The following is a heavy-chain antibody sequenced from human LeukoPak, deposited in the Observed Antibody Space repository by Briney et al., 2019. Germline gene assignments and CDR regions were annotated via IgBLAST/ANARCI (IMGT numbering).Heavy chain of an antibody. CDR1: GYTFTSYG. Sequence: GASVKVSCKASGYTFTSYGISWVRQAPGQGLEWMGWISAYNGNTNYAQKLLGRVTMTTDKSTSTAYMELRSLRSDDTAAYYCARDWYCSSTSCYPNGMDVWGQGTTVTVSS. CDR2: ISAYNGNT. J-gene: IGHJ6*02. V-gene: IGHV1-18*01. CDR3: ARDWYCSSTSCYPNGMDV. D-gene: IGHD2-2*01.